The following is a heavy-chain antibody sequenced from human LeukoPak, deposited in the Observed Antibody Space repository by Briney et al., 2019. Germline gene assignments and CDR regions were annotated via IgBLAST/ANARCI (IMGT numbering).Heavy chain of an antibody. V-gene: IGHV3-66*01. Sequence: GGALRPSCAASGLTIRSTYMRWGPQAPGKGQGCVAVIYSAGGTYCADSVKAKITISRDNSKNTLYLQMNSLRSEDAAVYDRGRARTVAGLFDYWGHGTPVTVSS. J-gene: IGHJ4*03. CDR1: GLTIRSTY. CDR2: IYSAGGT. D-gene: IGHD6-19*01. CDR3: GRARTVAGLFDY.